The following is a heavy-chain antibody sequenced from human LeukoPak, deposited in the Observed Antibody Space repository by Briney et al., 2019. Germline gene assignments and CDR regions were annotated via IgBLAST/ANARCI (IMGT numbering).Heavy chain of an antibody. CDR1: GFTFSGYA. V-gene: IGHV3-23*01. D-gene: IGHD4-17*01. J-gene: IGHJ4*02. Sequence: GGSLRLSCAASGFTFSGYAMSWVRQAPGKGLEWVSLITGSGATTYYADSVRGRFTVSRDNSKNTLYLQMNSLRAEDTAVYYCARDDYGFDYWGQGTLVTVSS. CDR3: ARDDYGFDY. CDR2: ITGSGATT.